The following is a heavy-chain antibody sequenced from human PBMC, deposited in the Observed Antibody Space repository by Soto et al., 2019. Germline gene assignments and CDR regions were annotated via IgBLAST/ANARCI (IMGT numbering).Heavy chain of an antibody. CDR1: GYNFNTNW. V-gene: IGHV5-51*01. J-gene: IGHJ4*02. CDR3: VVFYYASGSDYNVSALPY. D-gene: IGHD3-10*01. Sequence: GESLKISCKASGYNFNTNWIGWVRQMPGKGLEWMGIFHPGNSDTRYSPSFQGQVTFSADKSISTASLQWSSLKASDTAMYFCVVFYYASGSDYNVSALPYWGQGTQVTVS. CDR2: FHPGNSDT.